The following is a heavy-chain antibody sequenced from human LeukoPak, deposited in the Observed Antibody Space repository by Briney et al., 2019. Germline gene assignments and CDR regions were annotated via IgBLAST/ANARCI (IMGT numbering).Heavy chain of an antibody. CDR2: FAGSDTTT. V-gene: IGHV3-48*03. CDR1: GFDFSAYE. CDR3: AALGYHLDS. J-gene: IGHJ4*02. Sequence: GASLRLSCAASGFDFSAYEMNWVRQAPGKGLEWVSYFAGSDTTTYYADSVKGRFTISRDNAKNSLYLQMNSLRAEDTALYYCAALGYHLDSWGQGTLVTVSS. D-gene: IGHD3-22*01.